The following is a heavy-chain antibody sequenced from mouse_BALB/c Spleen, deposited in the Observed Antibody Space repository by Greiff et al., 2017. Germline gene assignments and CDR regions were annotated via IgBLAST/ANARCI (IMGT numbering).Heavy chain of an antibody. V-gene: IGHV1-14*01. J-gene: IGHJ1*01. CDR2: INPYNDGT. CDR1: GYTFTSYV. D-gene: IGHD2-10*01. CDR3: ARGKGAYYGNYEYFDV. Sequence: LQESGPELVKPGASVKMSCKASGYTFTSYVMHWVKQKPGQGLEWIGYINPYNDGTKYNEKFKGKATLTSDKSSSTAYMELSSLTSEDSAVYYCARGKGAYYGNYEYFDVWGAGTTVTVSS.